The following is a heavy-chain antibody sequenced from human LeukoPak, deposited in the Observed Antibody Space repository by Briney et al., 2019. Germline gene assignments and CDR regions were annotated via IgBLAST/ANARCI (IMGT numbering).Heavy chain of an antibody. CDR2: IYYSGST. Sequence: SGTLSLTCTVSGGSISSSTYYWGWIRQPPGKGLEWIGSIYYSGSTYYNPSLKSRVTISVDTSKNQFSLKLSSVTAADTAVYYCARGLRYFDWPHDAFDIWGQGTMVTVSS. J-gene: IGHJ3*02. D-gene: IGHD3-9*01. CDR3: ARGLRYFDWPHDAFDI. V-gene: IGHV4-39*07. CDR1: GGSISSSTYY.